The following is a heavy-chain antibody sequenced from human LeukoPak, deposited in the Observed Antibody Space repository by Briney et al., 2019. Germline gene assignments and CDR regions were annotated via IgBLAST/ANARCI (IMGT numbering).Heavy chain of an antibody. V-gene: IGHV1-18*01. CDR3: ARVPGLVFGELFSFDY. CDR2: INAYNGNT. Sequence: GASVKVSCKASGYTFTNYGITWVRQAPGQGLEWMGWINAYNGNTNYAQKLQGRVTMTTDTSTSTAYMELRSLRSDDTAVYYCARVPGLVFGELFSFDYWGQGTLVTVSS. D-gene: IGHD3-10*01. J-gene: IGHJ4*02. CDR1: GYTFTNYG.